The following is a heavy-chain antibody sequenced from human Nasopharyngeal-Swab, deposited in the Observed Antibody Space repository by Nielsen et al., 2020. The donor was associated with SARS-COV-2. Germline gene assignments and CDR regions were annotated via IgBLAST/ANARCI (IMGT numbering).Heavy chain of an antibody. CDR1: GGSFSGYY. J-gene: IGHJ6*02. CDR2: INHSGST. D-gene: IGHD6-19*01. CDR3: ARVRGQQWLVSNYYGMDV. Sequence: SETLSLTCAVYGGSFSGYYWSWIRQPPGKGLEWIGEINHSGSTNYNPSLKSRVTISVDTSKNQFSLKLSSVTAADTAVYYCARVRGQQWLVSNYYGMDVWGQGTTVTVSS. V-gene: IGHV4-34*01.